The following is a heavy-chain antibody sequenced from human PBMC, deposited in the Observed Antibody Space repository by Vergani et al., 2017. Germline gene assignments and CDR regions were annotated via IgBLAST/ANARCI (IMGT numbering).Heavy chain of an antibody. D-gene: IGHD5-12*01. CDR3: ARAVVAKYYYYGMDV. Sequence: QVQLQQWGAGLLKPSETLSLTCAVYGGSFSGYYWSWIRQPPGKGLEWIGYIYYSGSTNYNPSLKSRVTISVDTSKNQFSLKLSSVTAADTAVYYCARAVVAKYYYYGMDVWGQGTTVTVSS. CDR1: GGSFSGYY. J-gene: IGHJ6*02. V-gene: IGHV4-34*11. CDR2: IYYSGST.